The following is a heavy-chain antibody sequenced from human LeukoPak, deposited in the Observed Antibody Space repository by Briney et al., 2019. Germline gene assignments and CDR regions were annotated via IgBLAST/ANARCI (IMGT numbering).Heavy chain of an antibody. Sequence: GGSLRLSCAASGFTFSSYGMHWVRQAPGKGLEWVAVISYDGSNKYYADSVKGRFTISRDNSKNTLYLQMNSLRAEDTAVYYCVRILDSAWGELGYWGQGTLVTVSS. CDR3: VRILDSAWGELGY. V-gene: IGHV3-30*03. CDR2: ISYDGSNK. D-gene: IGHD6-19*01. J-gene: IGHJ4*02. CDR1: GFTFSSYG.